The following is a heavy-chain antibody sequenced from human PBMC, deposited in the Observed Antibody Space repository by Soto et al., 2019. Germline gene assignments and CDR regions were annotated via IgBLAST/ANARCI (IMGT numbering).Heavy chain of an antibody. CDR2: ISNRGNTR. V-gene: IGHV3-11*01. Sequence: QVQLVELGGGLVKPGGSLRLSCAASGFTFSEYYMNWIRQAPGKGLEWVSYISNRGNTRYYADSVKGRFTVSRDNTKNSLYLQMDSLRAEDSAVYFCARGGVPYSSGWGIDYWGQGILVNVSS. CDR1: GFTFSEYY. D-gene: IGHD6-19*01. CDR3: ARGGVPYSSGWGIDY. J-gene: IGHJ4*02.